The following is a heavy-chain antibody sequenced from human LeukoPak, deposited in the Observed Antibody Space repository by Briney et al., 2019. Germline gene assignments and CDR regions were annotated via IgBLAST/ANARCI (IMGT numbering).Heavy chain of an antibody. CDR1: GFTFSSYG. V-gene: IGHV3-33*01. J-gene: IGHJ4*02. Sequence: PGGSLRLSCAASGFTFSSYGMHWVRQAPGKGLEWVAVIWYDGSNKYYADSVKGRFTISRDNSKNTLYLQMNSLRAEDTAVYYCARDSELWFGELLSAHFDYWGQGTLVTVSS. D-gene: IGHD3-10*01. CDR3: ARDSELWFGELLSAHFDY. CDR2: IWYDGSNK.